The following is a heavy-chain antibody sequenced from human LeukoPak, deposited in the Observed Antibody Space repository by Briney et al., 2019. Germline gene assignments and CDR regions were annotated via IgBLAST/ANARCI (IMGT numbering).Heavy chain of an antibody. Sequence: GGSLRLSCAASGFAFSTYAMSWVRQAPGKGLEWVSAISGNGVKTYYTDSVKGRFTFFRDNSKNTLYLQMNSLRADDTAVYYCAKDGAYSFDYWGQGTLVTVSS. CDR2: ISGNGVKT. V-gene: IGHV3-23*01. CDR1: GFAFSTYA. CDR3: AKDGAYSFDY. D-gene: IGHD3-16*01. J-gene: IGHJ4*02.